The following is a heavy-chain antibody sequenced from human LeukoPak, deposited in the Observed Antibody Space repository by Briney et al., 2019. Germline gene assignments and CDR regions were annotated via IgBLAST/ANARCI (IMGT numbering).Heavy chain of an antibody. CDR1: GGSFSDYF. CDR2: INHGGGT. D-gene: IGHD1-26*01. Sequence: SETLSLTCAVYGGSFSDYFWNWIRQPPGKGLEWIGEINHGGGTRYNPSLKSRVTILVDTSKNQFSLSLTSVTAADTAVYYCARDRIVEATTPPFYYYYGLDVWGQGTTVTVS. J-gene: IGHJ6*02. V-gene: IGHV4-34*01. CDR3: ARDRIVEATTPPFYYYYGLDV.